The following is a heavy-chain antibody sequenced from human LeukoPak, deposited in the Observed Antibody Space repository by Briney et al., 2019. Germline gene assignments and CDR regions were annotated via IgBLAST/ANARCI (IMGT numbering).Heavy chain of an antibody. CDR2: ISYDGSNK. D-gene: IGHD5-24*01. CDR3: AKGQRWLQFHYFDY. Sequence: GRSLRLSCAASGFTFSSYGMHWVRQAPGKGLEWVAVISYDGSNKYYADSVKGRFTISRDNSKNTLYLQMNSLRAEDTAVYYCAKGQRWLQFHYFDYWGQGTLVTVSS. V-gene: IGHV3-30*18. J-gene: IGHJ4*02. CDR1: GFTFSSYG.